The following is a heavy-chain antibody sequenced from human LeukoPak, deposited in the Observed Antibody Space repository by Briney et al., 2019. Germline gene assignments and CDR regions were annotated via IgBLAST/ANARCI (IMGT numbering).Heavy chain of an antibody. V-gene: IGHV3-30*02. CDR2: RRYDGSNK. J-gene: IGHJ6*03. Sequence: GGSLRLSCAASGLTFSSYGMHWVRQAPGRGLEWVAFRRYDGSNKYYADSVKGRFTISRDSSKNTLYLQMNSLRAEDTAVYYCAKVILGTITIFYYMDVWGKGTTVTVSS. CDR3: AKVILGTITIFYYMDV. CDR1: GLTFSSYG. D-gene: IGHD3-3*01.